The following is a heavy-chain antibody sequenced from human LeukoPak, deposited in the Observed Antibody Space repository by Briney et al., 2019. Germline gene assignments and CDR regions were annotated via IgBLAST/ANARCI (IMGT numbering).Heavy chain of an antibody. CDR1: GFTFSSYE. CDR3: ARGFGVAYYYYYMDV. J-gene: IGHJ6*03. V-gene: IGHV3-48*03. Sequence: GGSLRLSCAASGFTFSSYEMNRVRQAPGKGLEWVAYIDFSGSTIYHADSVKGRFTISRDNAKNSLYLQMNSLRAEDTAVYYCARGFGVAYYYYYMDVWGKGTTVTISS. D-gene: IGHD3-3*01. CDR2: IDFSGSTI.